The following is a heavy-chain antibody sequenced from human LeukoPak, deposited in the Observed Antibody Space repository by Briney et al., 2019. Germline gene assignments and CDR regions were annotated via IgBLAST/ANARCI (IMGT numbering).Heavy chain of an antibody. CDR1: GYTFTSYD. Sequence: GASVEVSCKASGYTFTSYDINWVRQATGQGLEWMGWMNPNSGNTGYAQKFQGRVTMTRNTSISTAYMELSSLRSEDTAVYYCARGPLRFRDWFDPWGQGTLVTVSS. CDR3: ARGPLRFRDWFDP. J-gene: IGHJ5*02. CDR2: MNPNSGNT. D-gene: IGHD3-3*01. V-gene: IGHV1-8*01.